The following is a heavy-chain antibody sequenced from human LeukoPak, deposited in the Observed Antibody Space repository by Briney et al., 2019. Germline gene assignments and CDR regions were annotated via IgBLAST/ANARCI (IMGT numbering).Heavy chain of an antibody. J-gene: IGHJ4*02. D-gene: IGHD3-16*01. CDR1: GSTFSSYS. CDR3: ARVNGLYYFDY. CDR2: ITSSSSYI. Sequence: GGSLRLSCAASGSTFSSYSMNWVRQAPGKGLEWVSSITSSSSYIYYADSVKGRFTISRDNAKNSLYLQMSSLRAEDTAVYYCARVNGLYYFDYWGQGTLVTVSS. V-gene: IGHV3-21*01.